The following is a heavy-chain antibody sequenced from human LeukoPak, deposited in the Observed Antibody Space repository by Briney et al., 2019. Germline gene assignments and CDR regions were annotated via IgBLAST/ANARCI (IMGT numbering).Heavy chain of an antibody. CDR1: GNSLSELS. CDR2: FDPEEAKM. D-gene: IGHD3-3*01. CDR3: TTRSGDFWSGFVN. V-gene: IGHV1-24*01. Sequence: GASVKVSCKVSGNSLSELSIQWVRQAPGKGLECVGGFDPEEAKMVYAQNFQGRVTITEDTSTQTAYMELSGLTSGDTPVYYCTTRSGDFWSGFVNWGQGTLVTVSS. J-gene: IGHJ4*02.